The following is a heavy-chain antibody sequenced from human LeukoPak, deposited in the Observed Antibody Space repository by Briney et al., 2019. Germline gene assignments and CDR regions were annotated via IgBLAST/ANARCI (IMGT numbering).Heavy chain of an antibody. J-gene: IGHJ4*02. V-gene: IGHV4-4*07. CDR2: IYTSGST. CDR1: GGSISSYY. D-gene: IGHD3-22*01. Sequence: SETLSLTCTVSGGSISSYYWSWIRQPAGKGLEWIGRIYTSGSTNYNPSLKSRVTISVDKSKNQFSLKLSSVTAADTAVYYCARDSQYYDSSGLRMVDYFDYWGQGTLVTVSS. CDR3: ARDSQYYDSSGLRMVDYFDY.